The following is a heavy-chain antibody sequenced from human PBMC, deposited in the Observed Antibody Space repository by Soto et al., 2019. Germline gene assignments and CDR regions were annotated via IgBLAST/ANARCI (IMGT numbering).Heavy chain of an antibody. CDR2: IYYSGST. V-gene: IGHV4-59*01. J-gene: IGHJ6*02. CDR1: GGSISSYY. Sequence: SETLSLTCTVSGGSISSYYWSWIRQPPGKGLEWIGDIYYSGSTNYNPSLKSRVTISVDTSKNQFSLKLSSVTAADTAVYYCARASRGYSYSEEYYYYGMDVWGQGTTVTVSS. CDR3: ARASRGYSYSEEYYYYGMDV. D-gene: IGHD5-18*01.